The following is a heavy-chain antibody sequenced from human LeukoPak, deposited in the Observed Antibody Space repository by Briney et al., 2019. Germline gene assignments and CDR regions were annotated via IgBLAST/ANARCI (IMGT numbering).Heavy chain of an antibody. CDR3: ARYCSSTSCYGSIWFDP. Sequence: GGSLRLSCAASGFTVSSNYMSWVRQAPGKGLEWVSVIYSGGSTYYADSVKGRFTISRDNSKNTLYLQMNSLRAEDTAVYYCARYCSSTSCYGSIWFDPWGQGTLVTVSS. V-gene: IGHV3-53*01. D-gene: IGHD2-2*01. J-gene: IGHJ5*02. CDR2: IYSGGST. CDR1: GFTVSSNY.